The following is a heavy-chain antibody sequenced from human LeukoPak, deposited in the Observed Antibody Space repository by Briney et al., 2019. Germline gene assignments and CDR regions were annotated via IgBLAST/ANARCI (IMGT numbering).Heavy chain of an antibody. Sequence: SGTLSLTCAVSGGSISSGGYSWSWLRQPPGKGLEWIGYIYHSGSTYYNPSLKSRVTISVDRSKNQFSLKLSSVTAADTAVYYCARFGAAGTFLVFDPWGQGTLVTVSS. J-gene: IGHJ5*02. CDR1: GGSISSGGYS. V-gene: IGHV4-30-2*01. D-gene: IGHD6-13*01. CDR2: IYHSGST. CDR3: ARFGAAGTFLVFDP.